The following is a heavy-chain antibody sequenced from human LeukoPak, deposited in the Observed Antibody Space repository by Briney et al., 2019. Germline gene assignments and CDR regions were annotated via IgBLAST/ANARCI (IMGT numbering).Heavy chain of an antibody. V-gene: IGHV1-2*02. CDR1: GYTFTSYY. J-gene: IGHJ4*02. CDR2: INPNSGGT. Sequence: ASVKVSCKASGYTFTSYYMHWVRQAPGQGLEWMGWINPNSGGTNYAQKFQGRVTMTRDTSISTAYMELSRLRSDDTAVYYCARVRNNWNDEALFDYWGQGTLVTVSS. CDR3: ARVRNNWNDEALFDY. D-gene: IGHD1-1*01.